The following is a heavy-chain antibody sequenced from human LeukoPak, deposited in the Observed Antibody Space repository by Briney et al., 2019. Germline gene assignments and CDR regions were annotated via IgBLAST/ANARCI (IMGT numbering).Heavy chain of an antibody. CDR1: GGSISSYY. J-gene: IGHJ6*03. Sequence: MASETLSLTCTVSGGSISSYYWSWTRQTPGKGLECIGYIYNSGSTNYNPSLKSRVTISVGTSKSQFSLKLSSVTAADTAVYYCARLSGFIGVPRGYYMDVWGKGTTVTVSS. D-gene: IGHD3-3*01. V-gene: IGHV4-59*01. CDR2: IYNSGST. CDR3: ARLSGFIGVPRGYYMDV.